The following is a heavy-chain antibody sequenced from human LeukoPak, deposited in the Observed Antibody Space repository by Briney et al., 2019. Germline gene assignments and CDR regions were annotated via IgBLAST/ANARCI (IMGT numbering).Heavy chain of an antibody. V-gene: IGHV1-69*04. CDR1: GGTFSSYT. J-gene: IGHJ3*02. D-gene: IGHD3-9*01. CDR2: IIPILGIA. CDR3: AKDLLRYFDWFPRGAFDI. Sequence: SVKVSCKASGGTFSSYTISWVRQAPGQGLEWMGRIIPILGIANYAQKFQGRVTITADKSTSTAYMELSSLRSEDTAVYYCAKDLLRYFDWFPRGAFDIWGQGTMVTVSS.